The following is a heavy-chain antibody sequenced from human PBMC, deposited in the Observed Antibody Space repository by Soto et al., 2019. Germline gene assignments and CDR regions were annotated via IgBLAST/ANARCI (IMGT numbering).Heavy chain of an antibody. CDR1: GGTFSSYA. CDR2: IIPIFGTA. Sequence: ASVKVSCKASGGTFSSYAISWVRQAPGQGLEWMGGIIPIFGTANYAQKFQGRVTITADESTSTAYMELSSLRSEDTAVYYCARAGGRYYDGGDDFDIWGQGTMVTVSS. CDR3: ARAGGRYYDGGDDFDI. V-gene: IGHV1-69*13. J-gene: IGHJ3*02. D-gene: IGHD1-26*01.